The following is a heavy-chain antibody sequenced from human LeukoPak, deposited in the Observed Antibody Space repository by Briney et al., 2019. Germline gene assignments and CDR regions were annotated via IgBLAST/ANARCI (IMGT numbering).Heavy chain of an antibody. V-gene: IGHV3-23*01. CDR2: ISARGGSA. Sequence: GGSLRLSCAASGFSFSSYAMSWIRQAPGKGLEWVSAISARGGSAYYADSVKGRFTISRDNSKNTLFLQMNSLRAEDTAVYYCAKGTSAYYDSSGYYYWGQGTLVTVSS. J-gene: IGHJ4*02. D-gene: IGHD3-22*01. CDR1: GFSFSSYA. CDR3: AKGTSAYYDSSGYYY.